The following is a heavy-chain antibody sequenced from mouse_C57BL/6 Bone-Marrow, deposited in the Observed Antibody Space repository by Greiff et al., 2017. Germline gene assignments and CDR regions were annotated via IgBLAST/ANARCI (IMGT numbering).Heavy chain of an antibody. D-gene: IGHD4-1*02. CDR2: IDPENGDT. J-gene: IGHJ3*01. CDR3: TTDNGDDAD. V-gene: IGHV14-4*01. CDR1: GFNIKDDY. Sequence: VQLKQSGAELVRPGASVKLSCTASGFNIKDDYMHWVKQRPEQGLEWIGWIDPENGDTEYASKFQGKATITADTSSNTAYLQLSSLTSEDTAVYYCTTDNGDDADWGQGTLVTVSA.